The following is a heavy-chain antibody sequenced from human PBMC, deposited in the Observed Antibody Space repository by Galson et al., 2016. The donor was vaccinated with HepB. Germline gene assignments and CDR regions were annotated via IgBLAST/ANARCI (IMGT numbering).Heavy chain of an antibody. CDR3: AKGSEVSVRGVIPHDASDI. D-gene: IGHD3-10*01. CDR2: ISHDGSNK. Sequence: SLRLSCAASGFTFRSYGMHWVRQAPGKGLEWVAVISHDGSNKHYADSVKGRFTVSRDNSKNTLYLQMNSLRAEDTAVYYCAKGSEVSVRGVIPHDASDIWGQGTRVTVSS. J-gene: IGHJ3*02. CDR1: GFTFRSYG. V-gene: IGHV3-30*18.